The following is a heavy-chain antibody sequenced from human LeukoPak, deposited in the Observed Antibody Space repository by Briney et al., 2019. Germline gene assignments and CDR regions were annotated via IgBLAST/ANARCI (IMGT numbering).Heavy chain of an antibody. V-gene: IGHV3-23*01. J-gene: IGHJ4*02. D-gene: IGHD3-9*01. Sequence: GGSLRLSCAASGFTFSSYAMSWVRQPPGKGLEWVSAISGSGGSTYYADSVKGRFTISRDNSKNTLYLQVNSLRAEDTAVYYCAKDSLYDILTGYYKGWGQGTLVTVSS. CDR2: ISGSGGST. CDR3: AKDSLYDILTGYYKG. CDR1: GFTFSSYA.